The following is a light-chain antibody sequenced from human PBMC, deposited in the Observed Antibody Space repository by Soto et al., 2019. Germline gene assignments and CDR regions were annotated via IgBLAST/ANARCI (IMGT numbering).Light chain of an antibody. Sequence: PLSLPVTLGQPASISCMSNQSLLHSDGIAYFSWFQQRPGRSPRRLIYKVSNRDSGVPARFSGSGSGTDFALKISRVEAEDVGVYYCMQGTHWPITFGQGTRLEIK. CDR3: MQGTHWPIT. CDR1: QSLLHSDGIAY. J-gene: IGKJ5*01. V-gene: IGKV2-30*02. CDR2: KVS.